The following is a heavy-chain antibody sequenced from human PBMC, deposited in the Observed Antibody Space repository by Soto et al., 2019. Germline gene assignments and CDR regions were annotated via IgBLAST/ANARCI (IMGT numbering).Heavy chain of an antibody. Sequence: ASVKVSCKASGYTFTSYYMHLVRQAPGQGLEWMGIINPSGGSTSYAQKFQGRVTMTRDTSTSTVYMELSSLRSEDTAVYYCARGTKEPYDFWSGYYDAFDIWGQGTMVT. D-gene: IGHD3-3*01. CDR2: INPSGGST. CDR3: ARGTKEPYDFWSGYYDAFDI. CDR1: GYTFTSYY. J-gene: IGHJ3*02. V-gene: IGHV1-46*01.